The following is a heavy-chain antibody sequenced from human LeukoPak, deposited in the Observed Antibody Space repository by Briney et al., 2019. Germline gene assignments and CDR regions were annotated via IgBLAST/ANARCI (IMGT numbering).Heavy chain of an antibody. CDR2: TNHSGST. J-gene: IGHJ4*02. CDR3: ARVGIAVANYFDY. V-gene: IGHV4-34*01. Sequence: SETLSLTCAVYGGSFSGYYWSWIRQPPGKGLEWIGETNHSGSTNYNPSLKSRVTISVDTSKNQFSLKLSSVTAADTAVYYCARVGIAVANYFDYWGQGTLVTVSS. D-gene: IGHD6-19*01. CDR1: GGSFSGYY.